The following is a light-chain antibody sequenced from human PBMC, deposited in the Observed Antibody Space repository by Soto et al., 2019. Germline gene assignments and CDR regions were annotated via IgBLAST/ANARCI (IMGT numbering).Light chain of an antibody. CDR3: QQYESWPPLT. V-gene: IGKV3-15*01. J-gene: IGKJ4*01. CDR1: QSVHDN. CDR2: GAS. Sequence: EIVMTQSPDTLSVSPGERATLSCRASQSVHDNLAWYQQKPGQAPRLVMYGASTRAPDIPARFSGSGSGTECTLTLSSLQSEDVAIYYCQQYESWPPLTFGGGTKVEI.